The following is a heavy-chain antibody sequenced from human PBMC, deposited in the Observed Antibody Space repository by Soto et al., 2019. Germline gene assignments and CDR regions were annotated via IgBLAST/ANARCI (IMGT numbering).Heavy chain of an antibody. CDR2: IIPIFGTA. J-gene: IGHJ6*02. CDR3: ARGSSSAGYYYYYGMDV. V-gene: IGHV1-69*06. CDR1: GGTFSSYA. D-gene: IGHD6-6*01. Sequence: SVKVSCKASGGTFSSYAISWVRRAPGQGLEWMGGIIPIFGTANYAQKFQGRVTITADKSTSTAYMELSSLRSEDTAVYYCARGSSSAGYYYYYGMDVWGQGTTVTVSS.